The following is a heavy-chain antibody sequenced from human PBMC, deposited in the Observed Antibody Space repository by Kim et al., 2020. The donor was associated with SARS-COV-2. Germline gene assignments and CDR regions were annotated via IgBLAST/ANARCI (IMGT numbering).Heavy chain of an antibody. J-gene: IGHJ6*02. CDR1: GYRFSNYW. D-gene: IGHD3-16*01. CDR3: ARHGPRVGVTNGMDV. CDR2: IYPGDSDT. V-gene: IGHV5-51*01. Sequence: GESLKISCKGSGYRFSNYWIAWVRQMPGKGLEWMGIIYPGDSDTRYSPSFQGQVTISADKSISTAYLQWSSLKASDTTMYYCARHGPRVGVTNGMDVWGQGTTVTVSS.